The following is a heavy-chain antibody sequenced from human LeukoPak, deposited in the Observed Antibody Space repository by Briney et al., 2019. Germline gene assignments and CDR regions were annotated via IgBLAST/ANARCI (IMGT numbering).Heavy chain of an antibody. V-gene: IGHV4-61*02. Sequence: SQTLSLTCSVSGGSISSGSYYWSWIRQPAGKGLEWIERIYTSGSTNYNPSLKSRVTMSFDASNNQFSLRLSSVTAADTAVYYCARVTTGGYYNYWGQGTLVTVSS. J-gene: IGHJ4*02. CDR1: GGSISSGSYY. CDR3: ARVTTGGYYNY. CDR2: IYTSGST. D-gene: IGHD3-22*01.